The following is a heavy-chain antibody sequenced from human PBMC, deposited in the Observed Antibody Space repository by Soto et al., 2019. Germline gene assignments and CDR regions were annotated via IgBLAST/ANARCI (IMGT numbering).Heavy chain of an antibody. J-gene: IGHJ6*03. D-gene: IGHD2-8*01. CDR3: ARSMVYAIHYYYMDV. CDR2: MNPNSGNT. Sequence: QVPLVQSGAEVKKPGASVKVSCKASGYTFTSYDINWVRQATGQGLEWMGWMNPNSGNTGYAQKFQGRVTMTRNTSISTAYMELSSLRSEDTAVYYCARSMVYAIHYYYMDVWGKGTTVTVSS. CDR1: GYTFTSYD. V-gene: IGHV1-8*01.